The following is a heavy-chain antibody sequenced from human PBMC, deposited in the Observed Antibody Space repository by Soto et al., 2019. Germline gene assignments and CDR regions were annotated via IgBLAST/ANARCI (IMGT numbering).Heavy chain of an antibody. CDR1: GFTFSSFW. J-gene: IGHJ6*03. CDR3: ARVASGTFNYYYYMDV. Sequence: EVQLVESGGGLVQPGGSLRLSCAASGFTFSSFWVSWVRQAPGKGLEWVANVNQDGSEKNYVDSVKGRFTISRDNAKNSVHLHMNSLRVEDTAVYFCARVASGTFNYYYYMDVWGKGTTVTVS. CDR2: VNQDGSEK. D-gene: IGHD3-10*01. V-gene: IGHV3-7*01.